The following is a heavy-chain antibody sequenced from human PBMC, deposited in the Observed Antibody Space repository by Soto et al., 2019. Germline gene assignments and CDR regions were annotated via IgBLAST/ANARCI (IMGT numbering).Heavy chain of an antibody. CDR3: ARDSGIEGSFDP. Sequence: GGSLRLSCAASGFTFSRYSMNWVRQAPGKGLEWISYITSSSNTIYYADSVKGRFTISRDNAKDSLYLQMNSLRDEDTAMYYCARDSGIEGSFDPWGQGTLVTVSS. V-gene: IGHV3-48*02. CDR2: ITSSSNTI. J-gene: IGHJ5*02. CDR1: GFTFSRYS. D-gene: IGHD6-25*01.